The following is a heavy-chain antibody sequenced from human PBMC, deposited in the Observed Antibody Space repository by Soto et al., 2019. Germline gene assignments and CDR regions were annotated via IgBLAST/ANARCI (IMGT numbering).Heavy chain of an antibody. CDR1: GGSISSSSYY. CDR3: ARPHHDFWSGYYTGNYYYYYYMDV. V-gene: IGHV4-39*01. Sequence: PSETLSLTXTVSGGSISSSSYYWGWIRQPPGKGLEWIGSIYYSGSTYYNPSLKSRVTISVDTSKNQFSLKLGSVTAADTAVYYCARPHHDFWSGYYTGNYYYYYYMDVWGKGTTVTVSS. CDR2: IYYSGST. J-gene: IGHJ6*03. D-gene: IGHD3-3*01.